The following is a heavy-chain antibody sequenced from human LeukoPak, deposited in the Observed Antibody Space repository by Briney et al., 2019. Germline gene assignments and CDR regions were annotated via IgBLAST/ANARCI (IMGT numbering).Heavy chain of an antibody. CDR3: ARDPIAAAGTNYFDY. D-gene: IGHD6-13*01. CDR2: ISPSGGST. CDR1: GYTFTSYG. J-gene: IGHJ4*02. V-gene: IGHV1-46*01. Sequence: ASVKVSCKASGYTFTSYGISWVRQAPGQGPEWMGVISPSGGSTTYAQKFQGRVTLTRDMSTSTDYLELSSLRSEDTAVYYCARDPIAAAGTNYFDYWGQGTLVTVSS.